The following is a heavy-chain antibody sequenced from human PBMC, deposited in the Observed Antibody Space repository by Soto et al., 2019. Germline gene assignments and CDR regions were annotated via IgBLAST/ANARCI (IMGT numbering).Heavy chain of an antibody. CDR3: ARDPGYCSGGSCFYFGY. Sequence: GGSLRLSCAASGFTFSSYAMHWVRQAPGKGLEWVAVISYDGSNKYYADSVKGRFTISRDNSKNTLYLQMNSLRAEDTAVYYCARDPGYCSGGSCFYFGYWGQGTLVTV. J-gene: IGHJ4*02. CDR1: GFTFSSYA. V-gene: IGHV3-30-3*01. CDR2: ISYDGSNK. D-gene: IGHD2-15*01.